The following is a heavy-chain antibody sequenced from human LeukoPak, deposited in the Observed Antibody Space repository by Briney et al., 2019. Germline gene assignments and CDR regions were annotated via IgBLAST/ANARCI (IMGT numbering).Heavy chain of an antibody. Sequence: SETLSLTCTVSGGSIRSYYWSWVRQPPGKGLEWVGYIYYSGSTNYNPSLKSRVTISVDTSKNQFSLKLRSVTAADTAVYYCARDWRNNWFDPWGQGTLVTVSS. CDR1: GGSIRSYY. CDR3: ARDWRNNWFDP. CDR2: IYYSGST. J-gene: IGHJ5*02. V-gene: IGHV4-59*01.